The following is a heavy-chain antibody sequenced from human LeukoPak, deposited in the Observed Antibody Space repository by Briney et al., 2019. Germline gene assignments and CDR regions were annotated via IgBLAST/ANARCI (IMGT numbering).Heavy chain of an antibody. J-gene: IGHJ4*02. D-gene: IGHD4-23*01. CDR3: ARGFYGGNSGDAYYFDY. V-gene: IGHV1-46*01. CDR1: GYTFTSCY. CDR2: VDPRDGST. Sequence: ASVKLSFKASGYTFTSCYMHWIRQAPGQGLQWVGIVDPRDGSTTYAQKLQGRVTMTTDTSTSTAYMELRSLRFDDTAVYYCARGFYGGNSGDAYYFDYWGQGTLVTVSS.